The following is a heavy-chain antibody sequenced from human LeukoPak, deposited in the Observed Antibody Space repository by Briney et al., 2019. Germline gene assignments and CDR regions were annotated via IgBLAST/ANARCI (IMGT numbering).Heavy chain of an antibody. CDR2: MIPILGIA. D-gene: IGHD6-19*01. Sequence: SVKVSCKASGGTFSSYAISWVRQAPGQGLEWMGRMIPILGIANYAQKFQGRVTITADKSTSTAYMELSSLRSEDTAVYYCASNTDSSGWYYYYYGMDVWGQGTTVTVSS. J-gene: IGHJ6*02. CDR3: ASNTDSSGWYYYYYGMDV. V-gene: IGHV1-69*04. CDR1: GGTFSSYA.